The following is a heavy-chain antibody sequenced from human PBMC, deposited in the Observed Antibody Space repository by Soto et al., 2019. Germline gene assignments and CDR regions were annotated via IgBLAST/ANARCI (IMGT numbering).Heavy chain of an antibody. D-gene: IGHD6-13*01. CDR3: ARDQSQLSIAAAGYFDY. V-gene: IGHV3-48*01. CDR1: GFTFSSYS. J-gene: IGHJ4*02. CDR2: ISSSSSTI. Sequence: GGSLRLSCAASGFTFSSYSMNWVRQAPGKGLEWVSYISSSSSTIYYADSVKGRFTISRDNAKNSLYLQMNSLRAEDTAVYYCARDQSQLSIAAAGYFDYWGQGTLVTVSS.